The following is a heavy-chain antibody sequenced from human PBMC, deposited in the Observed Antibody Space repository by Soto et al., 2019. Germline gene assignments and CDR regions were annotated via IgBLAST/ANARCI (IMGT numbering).Heavy chain of an antibody. Sequence: EVQLLESGGGLVQPGGSLRLSCAASGFTFSSYAMSWVRQAPGKGLEWVSAISGSGGSTYYADSVKGRFTISRDNSKNTLYMQMNSLRAEDTAVYYCAKDLYYYDNSGYPLLQWDFDIEGQGTIVTVSS. D-gene: IGHD3-22*01. CDR2: ISGSGGST. CDR1: GFTFSSYA. J-gene: IGHJ3*02. V-gene: IGHV3-23*01. CDR3: AKDLYYYDNSGYPLLQWDFDI.